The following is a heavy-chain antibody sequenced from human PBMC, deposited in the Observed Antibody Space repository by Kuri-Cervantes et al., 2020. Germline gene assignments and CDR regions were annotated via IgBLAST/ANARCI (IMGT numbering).Heavy chain of an antibody. Sequence: GESLKISCAASGFTFSSNDMNWVHQSTGKGLEWVSGLGSGGDTNFPGSVKGRFTISRDNAKNSLYLQMNSLRAEDTAVYYCARRGGFDWLLNYYYYGMDVWGQGTTVTVSS. CDR1: GFTFSSND. J-gene: IGHJ6*02. CDR3: ARRGGFDWLLNYYYYGMDV. V-gene: IGHV3-13*01. D-gene: IGHD3-9*01. CDR2: LGSGGDT.